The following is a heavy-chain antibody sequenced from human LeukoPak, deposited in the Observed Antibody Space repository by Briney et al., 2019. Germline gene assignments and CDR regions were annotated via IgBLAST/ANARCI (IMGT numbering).Heavy chain of an antibody. CDR2: ISSSSSYI. V-gene: IGHV3-21*01. Sequence: GGSLRLPCAASGFTFSSYSMNWVRQAPGKGLEWVSSISSSSSYIYYADSVKGRFTISRDNAKNSLYLQMNSLRAEDTAVYYCARDSCSSTSCYSYYYYGMDVWGQGTTVTVSS. J-gene: IGHJ6*02. CDR3: ARDSCSSTSCYSYYYYGMDV. CDR1: GFTFSSYS. D-gene: IGHD2-2*01.